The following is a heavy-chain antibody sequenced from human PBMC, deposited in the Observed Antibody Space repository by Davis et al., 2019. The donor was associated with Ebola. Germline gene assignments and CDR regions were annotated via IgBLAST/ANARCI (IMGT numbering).Heavy chain of an antibody. V-gene: IGHV1-2*02. CDR3: ARASPLAYCGGDCQVDY. CDR2: INPNSGGT. CDR1: GYTFTGYY. J-gene: IGHJ4*02. D-gene: IGHD2-21*02. Sequence: ASVKVSCKASGYTFTGYYMHWVRQAPGQGLEWMGWINPNSGGTNYTQKFQGRVTMNRDTSISTAYMELSRLRSDDTAVYYCARASPLAYCGGDCQVDYWGQGTLVTVSS.